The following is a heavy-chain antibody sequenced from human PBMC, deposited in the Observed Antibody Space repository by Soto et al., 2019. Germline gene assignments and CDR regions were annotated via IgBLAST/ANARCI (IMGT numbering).Heavy chain of an antibody. CDR1: AGSFSSYA. V-gene: IGHV1-69*12. CDR2: IIPIFGTA. Sequence: QVQLVQSGAEVKKPGSSVKVSCKGSAGSFSSYAISWVRQTPGQGLEWMGGIIPIFGTANYAQKFQGRVTITADESTSTAYMELSSLRSEDTAVYYCVRTYNWNDPPWAVNYYGMDVWGQATTVTVSS. CDR3: VRTYNWNDPPWAVNYYGMDV. D-gene: IGHD1-20*01. J-gene: IGHJ6*02.